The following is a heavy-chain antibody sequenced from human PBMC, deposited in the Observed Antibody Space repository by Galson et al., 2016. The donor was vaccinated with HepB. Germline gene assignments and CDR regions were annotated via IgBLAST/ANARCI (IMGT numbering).Heavy chain of an antibody. J-gene: IGHJ1*01. CDR1: GFIFSSYS. CDR2: ISSSSNYI. V-gene: IGHV3-21*01. D-gene: IGHD2-2*01. Sequence: SLRLSCAASGFIFSSYSMNWVRQAPGKGLEWVSSISSSSNYIYYEDSVKGRFTISRDNAKNSLYLQMDSLRAEDTAVYYCARAVVLVPAAKPTESFQDWGQGTLVTVSS. CDR3: ARAVVLVPAAKPTESFQD.